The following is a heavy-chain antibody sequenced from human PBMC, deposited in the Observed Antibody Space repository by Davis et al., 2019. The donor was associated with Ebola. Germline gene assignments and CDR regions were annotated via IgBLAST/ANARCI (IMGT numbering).Heavy chain of an antibody. V-gene: IGHV3-9*01. Sequence: GGSLRLSCAASGFTFDDYAMHWVRQAPGKGLEWVSGISWNSGSIGYADSVKGRFTISRDNAKNSLYLQMNSLRAEDTAVYYCARDGYYYDSSGYYVAVDYWGQGTLVTVSS. J-gene: IGHJ4*02. D-gene: IGHD3-22*01. CDR2: ISWNSGSI. CDR1: GFTFDDYA. CDR3: ARDGYYYDSSGYYVAVDY.